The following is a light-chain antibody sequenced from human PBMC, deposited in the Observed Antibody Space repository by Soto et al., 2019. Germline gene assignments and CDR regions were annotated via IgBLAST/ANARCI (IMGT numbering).Light chain of an antibody. Sequence: EIVLTQSPGTLSLSPGERATLSCRASQSVSSSYLTWYQQKPGQAPRLLIYGTSSRATGIPDRFSCSGSGTDFTLTISRLEPEDLAVYYCQQYGNSPYTFGQGTKLEIK. CDR2: GTS. CDR3: QQYGNSPYT. CDR1: QSVSSSY. J-gene: IGKJ2*01. V-gene: IGKV3-20*01.